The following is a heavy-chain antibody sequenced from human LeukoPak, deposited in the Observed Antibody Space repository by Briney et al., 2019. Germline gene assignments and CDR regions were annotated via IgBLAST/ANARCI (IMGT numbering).Heavy chain of an antibody. CDR2: IIPIFGTA. V-gene: IGHV1-69*13. CDR1: GGTFSSYA. J-gene: IGHJ4*02. D-gene: IGHD2-15*01. CDR3: ARSRDIVVVVAAKGFDY. Sequence: VKVSCKASGGTFSSYAISWVRQAPGQGLEWMGGIIPIFGTANYAQKFQGRVTMTTDTSTSTAYMELRSLRSDDTAVYYCARSRDIVVVVAAKGFDYWGQGTLVTVSS.